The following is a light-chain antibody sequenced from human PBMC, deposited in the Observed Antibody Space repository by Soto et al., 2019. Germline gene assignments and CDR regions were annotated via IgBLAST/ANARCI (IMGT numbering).Light chain of an antibody. V-gene: IGKV3-20*01. Sequence: EIVLTQSPGTLSLSPGERATLSCRASQSVSSSYLAWYQQKPGQAPRLLIYGASSRATGIPDRFSGSGSGTDFTLTISSLEPEDFAVHYCQQYGSSAWTFVQGTKV. CDR3: QQYGSSAWT. J-gene: IGKJ1*01. CDR1: QSVSSSY. CDR2: GAS.